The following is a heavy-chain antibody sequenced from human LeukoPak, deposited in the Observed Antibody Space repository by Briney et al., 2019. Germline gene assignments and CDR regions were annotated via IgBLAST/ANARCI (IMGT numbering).Heavy chain of an antibody. J-gene: IGHJ6*03. CDR1: GFTFSTYS. V-gene: IGHV3-48*01. Sequence: PGGSLRLSCAASGFTFSTYSMNWVRQAPGEGLEWVSYISSSSSTIFYADSVEGRFTISRDNAKNSMYLQMNSLRAEDTALYYCARGQQLGGFYYYYYMDVWGKGTTVTVSS. CDR3: ARGQQLGGFYYYYYMDV. D-gene: IGHD6-6*01. CDR2: ISSSSSTI.